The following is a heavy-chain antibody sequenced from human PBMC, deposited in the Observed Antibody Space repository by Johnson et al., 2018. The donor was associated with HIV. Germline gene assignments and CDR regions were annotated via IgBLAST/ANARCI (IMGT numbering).Heavy chain of an antibody. J-gene: IGHJ3*02. CDR2: ILYDGDNK. D-gene: IGHD6-6*01. V-gene: IGHV3-30-3*01. Sequence: QVQLVESGGGLVQPGGSLRLSCAASGFIFSSYTIHWVRQAPGKGLEWVAVILYDGDNKYYADSVKGRFTISRDNSKNTLYLQMNNLRDDDTAVYYCARDRAPVYSSSSTPFDAFDIWGQGTMVTVSS. CDR3: ARDRAPVYSSSSTPFDAFDI. CDR1: GFIFSSYT.